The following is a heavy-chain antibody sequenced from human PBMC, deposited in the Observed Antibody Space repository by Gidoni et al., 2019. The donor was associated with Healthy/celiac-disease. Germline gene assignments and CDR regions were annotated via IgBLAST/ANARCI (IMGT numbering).Heavy chain of an antibody. Sequence: QVPLVESVGGVVQPGSSLRLSFAASGFTFSSYGMHWVRQAPGKGLEWVAVISYDGSNKYYADSVKGRFTISRDNSKNTLYLQMNSLRAEDTAVYYCAKLSGSQYYFDYWGQGTLVTVSS. CDR3: AKLSGSQYYFDY. J-gene: IGHJ4*02. D-gene: IGHD1-26*01. CDR2: ISYDGSNK. V-gene: IGHV3-30*18. CDR1: GFTFSSYG.